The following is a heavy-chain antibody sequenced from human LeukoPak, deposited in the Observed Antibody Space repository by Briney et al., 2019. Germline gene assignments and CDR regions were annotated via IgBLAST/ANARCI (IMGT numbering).Heavy chain of an antibody. CDR1: GFTFSRYG. Sequence: PVGSLRLSCAASGFTFSRYGMHWVRQAPGKGLKWVALISYDGSNKYYADSVKGRFTISRDNSKNTVYLQMNSLRAEDTAVYYCAKEQKDYYGSGSYYRGMDVWGQGTTVTVSS. V-gene: IGHV3-30*18. J-gene: IGHJ6*02. CDR3: AKEQKDYYGSGSYYRGMDV. D-gene: IGHD3-10*01. CDR2: ISYDGSNK.